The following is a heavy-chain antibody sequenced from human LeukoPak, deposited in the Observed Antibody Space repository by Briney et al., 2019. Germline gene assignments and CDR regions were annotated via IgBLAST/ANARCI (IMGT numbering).Heavy chain of an antibody. V-gene: IGHV1-46*01. J-gene: IGHJ3*02. CDR3: ARKGVGATWDLAFDI. CDR1: GYTFTSYY. CDR2: INPSGGST. Sequence: ASVTVSCKASGYTFTSYYMHWVRQAPGQGLEWMGIINPSGGSTSCAQKFQGRVTMTRDTSTSTVYMELSSLRSEDTAVYYCARKGVGATWDLAFDIWGQGTMVTVSS. D-gene: IGHD1-26*01.